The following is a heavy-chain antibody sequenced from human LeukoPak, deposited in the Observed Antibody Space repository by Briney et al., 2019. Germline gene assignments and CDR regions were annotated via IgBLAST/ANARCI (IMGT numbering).Heavy chain of an antibody. V-gene: IGHV4-31*03. CDR1: GGSISRGGDY. Sequence: SETLSLTCTVSGGSISRGGDYWTWIRQHPGKGLEWIGNTYYGGNTYYNPSLKSRGTISIDTSKNQFSLKLTSVTAADTAVYYCARHLKRVSGAAAGTCDHWGQGTLVTVSS. D-gene: IGHD6-13*01. CDR2: TYYGGNT. CDR3: ARHLKRVSGAAAGTCDH. J-gene: IGHJ4*02.